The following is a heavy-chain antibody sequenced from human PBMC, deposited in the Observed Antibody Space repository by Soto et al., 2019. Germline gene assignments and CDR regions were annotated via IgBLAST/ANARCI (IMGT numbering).Heavy chain of an antibody. Sequence: ASVKVSCKASGYTFTSYGISWVRQAPGQGLEWMGWISAYNGNTNYAQKLQGRVTMTTDTSTSTAYMELRSLRSDDTAVYYCARGWNEYNYYYYGMDVWGQGTTVTVSS. D-gene: IGHD1-1*01. J-gene: IGHJ6*02. V-gene: IGHV1-18*01. CDR2: ISAYNGNT. CDR3: ARGWNEYNYYYYGMDV. CDR1: GYTFTSYG.